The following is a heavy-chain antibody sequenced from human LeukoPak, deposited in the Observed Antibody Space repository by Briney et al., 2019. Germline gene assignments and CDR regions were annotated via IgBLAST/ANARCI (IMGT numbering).Heavy chain of an antibody. Sequence: SETLSLTCTVSGGSISSYYWSWIRQPPGKGLEWIGYIYYSGSTNYNPSLKSRVTISVDTSKNQFSLKLSSVTAADTAVYYCARRQYSSSPDDYWGQGTLVSVSS. CDR2: IYYSGST. CDR1: GGSISSYY. D-gene: IGHD6-6*01. V-gene: IGHV4-59*01. CDR3: ARRQYSSSPDDY. J-gene: IGHJ4*02.